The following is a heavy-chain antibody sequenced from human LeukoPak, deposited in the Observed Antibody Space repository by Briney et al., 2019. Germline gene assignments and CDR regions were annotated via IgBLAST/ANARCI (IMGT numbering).Heavy chain of an antibody. J-gene: IGHJ6*03. CDR2: IIPIFGTA. CDR3: ARDRVQVGDGYGTVYYMDV. CDR1: GGTFSSYA. D-gene: IGHD5-24*01. Sequence: ASVKVSCKASGGTFSSYAISWVRQAPGQGLEWMGGIIPIFGTANYAQKFQGRVTITADKSTSTAYMELSSLRSEDTAVYYCARDRVQVGDGYGTVYYMDVWGKGTTVTVSS. V-gene: IGHV1-69*06.